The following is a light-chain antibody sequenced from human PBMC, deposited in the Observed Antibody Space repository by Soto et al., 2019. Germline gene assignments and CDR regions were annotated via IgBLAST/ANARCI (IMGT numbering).Light chain of an antibody. CDR2: AAS. Sequence: DIQLTQSPSFLSPSIGESVTITFRASQVISTSLAWYQVKPGKAPKLLIYAASTLESGVPSRFSATVSGTEFSLTITSLQPEDFATYCCQQLFDSPITFGQGTRLEIK. CDR1: QVISTS. J-gene: IGKJ5*01. V-gene: IGKV1-9*01. CDR3: QQLFDSPIT.